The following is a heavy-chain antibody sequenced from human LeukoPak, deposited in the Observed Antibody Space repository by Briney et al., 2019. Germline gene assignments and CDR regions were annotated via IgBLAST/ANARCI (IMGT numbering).Heavy chain of an antibody. CDR2: IKQDGSEK. CDR1: GFTFSSYW. J-gene: IGHJ3*02. CDR3: ARDVLPGELWYHDAFDI. Sequence: PGGSLRLSCAASGFTFSSYWMSWVRQAPGKGLEWVANIKQDGSEKYYVDSVKGRFTISRDNAKNSLYLQMNSLRAEDTAVYYCARDVLPGELWYHDAFDIWGQGTMVTVSS. D-gene: IGHD5-18*01. V-gene: IGHV3-7*01.